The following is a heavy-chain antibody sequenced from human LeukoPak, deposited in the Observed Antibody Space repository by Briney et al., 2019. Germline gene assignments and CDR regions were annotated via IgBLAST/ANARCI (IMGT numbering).Heavy chain of an antibody. J-gene: IGHJ4*02. Sequence: GGSLRLSCAASGLTVSSNYMNWVRQAPGKGLEWVSALYIGGNTYYSDSVRGRFTISRDNSKNTLYLQMNSLRAEDTAIYYCTTAAGYNYGQYWGQGTLVTVSS. CDR1: GLTVSSNY. CDR3: TTAAGYNYGQY. CDR2: LYIGGNT. D-gene: IGHD5-18*01. V-gene: IGHV3-53*01.